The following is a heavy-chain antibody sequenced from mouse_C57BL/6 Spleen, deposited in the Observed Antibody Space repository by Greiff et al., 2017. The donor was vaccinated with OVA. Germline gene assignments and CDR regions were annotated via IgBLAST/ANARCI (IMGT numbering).Heavy chain of an antibody. Sequence: EVNVVESGEGLVKPGGSLKLSCAASGFTFSSYAMSWVRQTPEKRLEWVAYISSGGDYIYYADTVKGRFTISRDNARNTLYLQMSSLKSEDTAMYYCTRVAYYDGYSLFAYWGQGTLVTVSA. D-gene: IGHD2-3*01. V-gene: IGHV5-9-1*02. CDR2: ISSGGDYI. CDR1: GFTFSSYA. J-gene: IGHJ3*01. CDR3: TRVAYYDGYSLFAY.